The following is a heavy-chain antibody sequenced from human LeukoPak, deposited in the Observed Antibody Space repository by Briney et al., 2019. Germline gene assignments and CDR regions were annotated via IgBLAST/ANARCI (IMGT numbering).Heavy chain of an antibody. V-gene: IGHV1-2*02. CDR3: ARDRRGYYDSGSYYPLI. D-gene: IGHD3-10*01. Sequence: SVKVSCQASGYRFTRYYIHWARQAPGQGLEWMGWINPNSGGTNYAQKFQGRVTMTRDTSVSTAYMEVSRLRSDDTAVYFCARDRRGYYDSGSYYPLIWGQGTLVTVSS. CDR1: GYRFTRYY. CDR2: INPNSGGT. J-gene: IGHJ4*02.